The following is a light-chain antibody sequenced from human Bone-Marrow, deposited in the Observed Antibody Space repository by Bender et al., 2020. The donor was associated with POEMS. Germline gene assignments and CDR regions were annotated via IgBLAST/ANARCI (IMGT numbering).Light chain of an antibody. CDR3: QAWDTTGVV. Sequence: YELTQPPSVSVSLGQTASIPCSGYQLGDKLVFWYQQRPGQSPVFVIYQDSKRPSGIPERFPGSNSGHTAPLAIRVTQAMDEADYYCQAWDTTGVVFGGGTMLTVL. CDR1: QLGDKL. V-gene: IGLV3-1*01. J-gene: IGLJ2*01. CDR2: QDS.